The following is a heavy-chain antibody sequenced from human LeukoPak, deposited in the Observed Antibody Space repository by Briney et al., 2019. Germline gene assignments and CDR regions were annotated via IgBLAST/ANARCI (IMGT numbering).Heavy chain of an antibody. Sequence: SQTLSLTCTVSGGSISSGGYYWSWIRQHPGKGLEWIGYIYYRGSTYYNPSLKSRVTISVDTSKNQFSLKLSSVTAADTAVYYCASGVSTSHNWFDPWGQGTLVTVSS. D-gene: IGHD2-2*01. CDR3: ASGVSTSHNWFDP. CDR1: GGSISSGGYY. J-gene: IGHJ5*02. CDR2: IYYRGST. V-gene: IGHV4-31*03.